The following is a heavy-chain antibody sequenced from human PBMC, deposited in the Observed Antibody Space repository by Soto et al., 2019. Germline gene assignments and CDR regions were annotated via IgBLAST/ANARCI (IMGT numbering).Heavy chain of an antibody. CDR1: RFTFSDYY. D-gene: IGHD3-9*01. CDR3: ARDADILTGSDAFDI. V-gene: IGHV3-11*05. Sequence: QVQLVESGGGLVKPGGSLRLSCAASRFTFSDYYMSWIRQAPGKGLEWVSYISSSSTYTNYADSVKGRFTISRDNAKNSLYLQMNSRRAEDTAVYYCARDADILTGSDAFDIWGQGTMVTVSS. J-gene: IGHJ3*02. CDR2: ISSSSTYT.